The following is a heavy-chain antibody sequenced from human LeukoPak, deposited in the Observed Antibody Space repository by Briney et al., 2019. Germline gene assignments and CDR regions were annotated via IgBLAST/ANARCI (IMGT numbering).Heavy chain of an antibody. V-gene: IGHV3-30*18. CDR3: AKDVERLDYFDY. D-gene: IGHD3-9*01. J-gene: IGHJ4*02. CDR1: GFTFSSYG. CDR2: MSYDGTNK. Sequence: PGRSLRLSCAASGFTFSSYGMPWVRQAPGKGLEWVAVMSYDGTNKYYADSVKGRFTISRGNSKNTLYLQMNSLRAEDTAVYYCAKDVERLDYFDYWGQGTLVTVSS.